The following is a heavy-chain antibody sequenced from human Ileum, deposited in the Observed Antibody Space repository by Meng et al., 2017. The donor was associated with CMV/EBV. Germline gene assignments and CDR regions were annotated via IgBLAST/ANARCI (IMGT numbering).Heavy chain of an antibody. CDR1: GYSFITYG. D-gene: IGHD5-24*01. J-gene: IGHJ4*01. V-gene: IGHV7-4-1*02. CDR3: TRGDGDHSSKFDY. CDR2: INTNTGNP. Sequence: QVQLVHSGSELRERGASVKLSCKTSGYSFITYGINWVRQAPGQRREWMGWINTNTGNPTYAQDFTGRFVFSLDTSVSTTYLQINSLRTEDSAVYYCTRGDGDHSSKFDYWGQGSLVTVSS.